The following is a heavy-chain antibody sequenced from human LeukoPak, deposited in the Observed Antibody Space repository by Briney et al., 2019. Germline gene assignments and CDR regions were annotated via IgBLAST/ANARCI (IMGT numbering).Heavy chain of an antibody. J-gene: IGHJ4*02. Sequence: ASVKVSCKASGYTFTNYDINWVRQATGQGLEWMGYMKPNSGNTGYAQKFQGRVTMTRDTSISTAYMELTSLTSEDTAVYYCATELRWKDHWGQGTLVTVSS. V-gene: IGHV1-8*01. D-gene: IGHD4-23*01. CDR1: GYTFTNYD. CDR2: MKPNSGNT. CDR3: ATELRWKDH.